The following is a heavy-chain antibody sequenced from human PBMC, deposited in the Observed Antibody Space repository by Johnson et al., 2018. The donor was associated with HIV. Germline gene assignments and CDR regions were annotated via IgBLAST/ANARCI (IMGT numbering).Heavy chain of an antibody. V-gene: IGHV3-73*02. Sequence: VQLVESGGGLVQPGGSLILSCAASGFTFSGSAMHWVRQASGKGLEWVGRIRSKANSYATAYAASVKGRFTISRDNSKNTLYLQMNSLRAEDTALYYCAKDIWAYCGGDCSPGSAFDIWGRGTMVTVSS. D-gene: IGHD2-21*01. CDR2: IRSKANSYAT. J-gene: IGHJ3*02. CDR1: GFTFSGSA. CDR3: AKDIWAYCGGDCSPGSAFDI.